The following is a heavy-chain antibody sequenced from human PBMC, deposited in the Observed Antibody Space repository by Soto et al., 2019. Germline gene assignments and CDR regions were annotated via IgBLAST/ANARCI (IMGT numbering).Heavy chain of an antibody. CDR2: VYYNENT. CDR3: ARRERYYGSPGWFDP. CDR1: GGSISSFTYY. Sequence: SETLSFTCSVSGGSISSFTYYWGWIRQPPGKGLEWIGTVYYNENTYYNPSLKSRVTITVDTAKNQFSLNLRSVTAADTAMYFCARRERYYGSPGWFDPWGPGTLVTVSS. J-gene: IGHJ5*02. D-gene: IGHD3-10*01. V-gene: IGHV4-39*01.